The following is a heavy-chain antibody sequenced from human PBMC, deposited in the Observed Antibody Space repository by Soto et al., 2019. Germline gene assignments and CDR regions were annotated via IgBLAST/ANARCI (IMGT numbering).Heavy chain of an antibody. CDR2: IRSSGEGT. CDR3: ANGGRFFTGLDP. J-gene: IGHJ5*02. D-gene: IGHD3-3*01. V-gene: IGHV3-23*01. Sequence: EVQLLESGGDLVQPGGSLRLSCAASGFTFSTYGMSWVRQAPGKGLEWVSGIRSSGEGTYYADSVKGRFTISRDNSRNTLYLQMNTLTAQDTAVYYCANGGRFFTGLDPWGQETVLTVSS. CDR1: GFTFSTYG.